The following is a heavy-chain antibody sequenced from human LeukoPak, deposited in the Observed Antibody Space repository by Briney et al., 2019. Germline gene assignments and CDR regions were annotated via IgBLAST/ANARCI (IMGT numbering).Heavy chain of an antibody. CDR3: ARARVKLGYCSSTSCYSAFDI. D-gene: IGHD2-2*02. CDR2: ISSSSSYI. Sequence: GGSLRLSCAASGFTFSSYSMNWVRQAPGKGLEWVSSISSSSSYIYYADSVKGRFTISRDNAKNSLYLQMNSLRAEDMAVYYCARARVKLGYCSSTSCYSAFDIWGQGTMVTVSS. J-gene: IGHJ3*02. V-gene: IGHV3-21*01. CDR1: GFTFSSYS.